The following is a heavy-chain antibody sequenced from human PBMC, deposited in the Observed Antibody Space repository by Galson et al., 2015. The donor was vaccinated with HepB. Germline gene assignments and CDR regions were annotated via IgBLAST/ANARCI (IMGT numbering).Heavy chain of an antibody. CDR3: VKDRANYGSFDY. CDR1: GFTFSSYG. V-gene: IGHV3-23*01. J-gene: IGHJ4*02. CDR2: ISASGSIP. D-gene: IGHD1-7*01. Sequence: SLRLSCAASGFTFSSYGMSWVRQAPGKGLEWVSAISASGSIPYYADSVKGRFTISRDNSQNTLFLQLNSLRAEDTAIYYCVKDRANYGSFDYWGQGTLVTVSS.